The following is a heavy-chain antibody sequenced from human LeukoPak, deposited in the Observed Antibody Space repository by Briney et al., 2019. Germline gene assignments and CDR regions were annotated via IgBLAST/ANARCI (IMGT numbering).Heavy chain of an antibody. CDR3: AREYSSSWYGRSNYYYYMDV. CDR2: IYYSGST. CDR1: GGSISYYY. D-gene: IGHD6-13*01. J-gene: IGHJ6*03. V-gene: IGHV4-59*05. Sequence: SETLSLTCTVSGGSISYYYWSWIRQPPGKGLEWIGSIYYSGSTYYNPSLKSRVTISVDTSKNQFSLKLSSVTAADTAVYYCAREYSSSWYGRSNYYYYMDVWGKGTTVTVSS.